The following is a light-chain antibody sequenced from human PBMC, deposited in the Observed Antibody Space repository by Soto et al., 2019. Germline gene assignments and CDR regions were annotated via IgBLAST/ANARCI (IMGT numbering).Light chain of an antibody. Sequence: DIQMTQSPSTLSASVGDRVTIACRASQSISSHLAWYQQKPGKAPKLLIYTASSLESVVPSRFSGSGSGTEFTLTISSLQPDDFATYYCQQYERDSTFGQGTKVE. CDR3: QQYERDST. V-gene: IGKV1-5*03. J-gene: IGKJ1*01. CDR2: TAS. CDR1: QSISSH.